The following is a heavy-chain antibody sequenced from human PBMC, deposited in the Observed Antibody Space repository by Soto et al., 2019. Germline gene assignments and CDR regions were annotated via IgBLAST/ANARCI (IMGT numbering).Heavy chain of an antibody. CDR3: AREITTLSRFDP. CDR2: IYYSGST. Sequence: SETLSLTCTVSGGSISSYYWSWIRQPPGKGLEWIGYIYYSGSTNYNPSLKSRVTISVDTSKNQFSLKLSSVTAADTAVYYCAREITTLSRFDPWGQGTLVTVSS. D-gene: IGHD3-16*01. V-gene: IGHV4-59*01. J-gene: IGHJ5*02. CDR1: GGSISSYY.